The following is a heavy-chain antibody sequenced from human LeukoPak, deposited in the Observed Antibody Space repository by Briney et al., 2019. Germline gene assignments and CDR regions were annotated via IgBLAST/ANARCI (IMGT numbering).Heavy chain of an antibody. CDR1: GYSFNRYW. CDR2: IYPGDSDT. Sequence: GESLKISCKGSGYSFNRYWIGWVRQVPGKGLEWMGIIYPGDSDTRYSPSFQGQVTISADKSISTAYLQWSSLKASDTAMYYCVRQSITIFGVPRGWFDPWGQGTLVTVSA. V-gene: IGHV5-51*01. D-gene: IGHD3-3*01. J-gene: IGHJ5*02. CDR3: VRQSITIFGVPRGWFDP.